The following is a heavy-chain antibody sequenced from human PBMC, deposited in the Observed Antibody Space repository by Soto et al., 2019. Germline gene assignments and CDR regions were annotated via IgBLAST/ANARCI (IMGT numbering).Heavy chain of an antibody. V-gene: IGHV4-59*01. CDR2: IYYSGST. CDR1: GGSISSYY. J-gene: IGHJ5*02. D-gene: IGHD6-13*01. Sequence: PSETLSLTCTVSGGSISSYYWSWIRQPPGKGLEWIGYIYYSGSTNYNPSLKSRVTISVDTSKNQFSLKLSSVTAADTAVYYCARDRGIAAVRWFDPWGQGTLVTVSS. CDR3: ARDRGIAAVRWFDP.